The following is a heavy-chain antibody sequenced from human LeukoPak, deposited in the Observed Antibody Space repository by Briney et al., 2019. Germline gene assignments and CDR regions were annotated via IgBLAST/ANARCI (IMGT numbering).Heavy chain of an antibody. V-gene: IGHV5-51*01. J-gene: IGHJ4*02. D-gene: IGHD3-10*01. CDR3: ARRAFGEFDY. Sequence: GESLKISCKASGYTFTSYWIGWVRQMPGKGLEWMAIIYPGDSDTRYSPSFQGQVTISADKSINTASLQWSSLKASDTAIYYCARRAFGEFDYWGQGTLVTVSS. CDR1: GYTFTSYW. CDR2: IYPGDSDT.